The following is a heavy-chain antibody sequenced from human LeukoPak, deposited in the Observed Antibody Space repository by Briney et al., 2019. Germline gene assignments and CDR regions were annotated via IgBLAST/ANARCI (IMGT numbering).Heavy chain of an antibody. CDR1: GGSISSGDYY. J-gene: IGHJ4*02. CDR3: ARDLYRRGHFDF. V-gene: IGHV4-61*08. Sequence: PSETLSLTCTVSGGSISSGDYYWSWIRQPPGKGLEWIGYIYYSGSPNYNPSLKSRVTISVDTSKNQFSLKLSSVTAADTAVYYCARDLYRRGHFDFWGQGTLVTVSS. CDR2: IYYSGSP.